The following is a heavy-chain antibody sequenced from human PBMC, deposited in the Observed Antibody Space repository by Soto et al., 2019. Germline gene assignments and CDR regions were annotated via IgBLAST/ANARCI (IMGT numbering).Heavy chain of an antibody. CDR3: ARTTLTTGFYYGMDL. CDR2: VSWSSGSI. V-gene: IGHV3-9*01. J-gene: IGHJ6*02. CDR1: GFRFDDYA. D-gene: IGHD1-1*01. Sequence: PGRSLRLSYAASGFRFDDYAMHWVRQAPGKGLEGVSGVSWSSGSIGYAGSVKGRFTISRDNDGNSLFLQMNGLRSDDTALYYCARTTLTTGFYYGMDLWGQGTMVTVSS.